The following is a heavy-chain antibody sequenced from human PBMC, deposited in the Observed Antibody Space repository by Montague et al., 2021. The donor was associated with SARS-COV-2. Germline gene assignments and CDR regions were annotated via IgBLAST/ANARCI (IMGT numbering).Heavy chain of an antibody. J-gene: IGHJ4*02. CDR3: AGRGWFGELL. Sequence: SETLSLTRSVSGGSISSSSNYWGWIRQPPGKGLEWIGNIYYSGSTYYNSSLKSRVTISVDTSKNQFSLKLSSVTAADTAVYYCAGRGWFGELLWGQGTLVTVSS. V-gene: IGHV4-39*01. CDR2: IYYSGST. CDR1: GGSISSSSNY. D-gene: IGHD3-10*01.